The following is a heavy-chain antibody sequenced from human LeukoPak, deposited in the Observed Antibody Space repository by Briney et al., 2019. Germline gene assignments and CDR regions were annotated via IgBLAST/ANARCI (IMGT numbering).Heavy chain of an antibody. CDR2: INHSGST. CDR1: GGSFSGYY. CDR3: ARHRIVAAGLFDFDY. D-gene: IGHD6-13*01. V-gene: IGHV4-34*01. Sequence: SETLSLTCAVYGGSFSGYYWSWIRQPPGKGLEWIGEINHSGSTNYNPSLKSRVTISVDTSKNQFSLKLSSLTAADTAVYYCARHRIVAAGLFDFDYWGQGTLVTVSS. J-gene: IGHJ4*02.